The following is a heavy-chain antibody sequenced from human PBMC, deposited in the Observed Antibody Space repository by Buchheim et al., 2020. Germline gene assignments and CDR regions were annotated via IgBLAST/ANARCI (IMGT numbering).Heavy chain of an antibody. CDR2: FNTDGSYT. CDR1: GFTLSRYW. CDR3: ARAPGGSVGVDDY. Sequence: EVQLVESGGGLVQPGGSLRLSCAASGFTLSRYWMHWVRQAPGKGPVWVSRFNTDGSYTSYADSVKGRFTISRDNSKNTLYLQMNSLRAEDTAVYYCARAPGGSVGVDDYWGQGTL. D-gene: IGHD3-16*01. V-gene: IGHV3-74*01. J-gene: IGHJ4*02.